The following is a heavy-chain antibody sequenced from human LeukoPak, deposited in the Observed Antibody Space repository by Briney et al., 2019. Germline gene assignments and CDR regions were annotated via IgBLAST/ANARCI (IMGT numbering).Heavy chain of an antibody. Sequence: SETLSLTCTVSGYSISSGYFWGWIRQPPGKGLEWIGSFYHSGITYYNPSLKSRVTISVEMSKNQFSLKLSSVTAADTAVYYCARRRGLSPRSVFRTVTNPLGVWGQGTLVTVSS. CDR1: GYSISSGYF. V-gene: IGHV4-38-2*02. CDR2: FYHSGIT. D-gene: IGHD4-17*01. J-gene: IGHJ4*02. CDR3: ARRRGLSPRSVFRTVTNPLGV.